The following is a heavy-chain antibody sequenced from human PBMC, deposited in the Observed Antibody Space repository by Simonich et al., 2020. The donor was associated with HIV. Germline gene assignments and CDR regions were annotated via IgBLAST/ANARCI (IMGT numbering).Heavy chain of an antibody. D-gene: IGHD3-10*01. CDR1: GGSFSGYY. Sequence: QVQVKQWGAGLLKPSETLSLTCAVYGGSFSGYYWSWLRQPPGKGLEWIGEVNHSGSATYNASLKSPITISVDTSENQFSLKLSSVTAADTAVYYCARVPRRGMIDYWGRGTLVTVSS. CDR3: ARVPRRGMIDY. V-gene: IGHV4-34*01. CDR2: VNHSGSA. J-gene: IGHJ4*02.